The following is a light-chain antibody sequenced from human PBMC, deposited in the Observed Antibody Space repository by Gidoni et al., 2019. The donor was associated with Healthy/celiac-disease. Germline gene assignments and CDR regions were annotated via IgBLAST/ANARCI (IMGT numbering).Light chain of an antibody. J-gene: IGKJ2*01. CDR3: QQRYSTPPYT. CDR2: AAS. CDR1: QSISSY. Sequence: DIQMTQSPSSLSASVGDRVTITCRASQSISSYLNWYQQKPGKAPKLLIYAASSLQSGVPSRFSGSGSGTDFTLTISSLQPEDFATYYCQQRYSTPPYTFXXXTKLEIK. V-gene: IGKV1-39*01.